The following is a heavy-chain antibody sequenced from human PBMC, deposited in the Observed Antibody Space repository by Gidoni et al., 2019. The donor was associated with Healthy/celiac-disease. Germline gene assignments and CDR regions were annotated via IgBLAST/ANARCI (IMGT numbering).Heavy chain of an antibody. Sequence: QVQLQQWGAGLLKHSETLSLTCAVYGGSFWGYYWSWISQPPGRGLEWFGEINHSGSTNYNPSLKSPVTISVDTSKNQFSLKLSSVTAADPAVYYCARGFAILWRIESIWEEDGFDPWVQGTLVTVSS. V-gene: IGHV4-34*01. D-gene: IGHD3-16*01. CDR2: INHSGST. CDR3: ARGFAILWRIESIWEEDGFDP. J-gene: IGHJ5*02. CDR1: GGSFWGYY.